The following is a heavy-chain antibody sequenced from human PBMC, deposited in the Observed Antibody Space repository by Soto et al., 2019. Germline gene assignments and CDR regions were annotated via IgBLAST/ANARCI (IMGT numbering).Heavy chain of an antibody. CDR3: ARVAIAVAGLSFDY. CDR2: IIPIFGTA. J-gene: IGHJ4*02. D-gene: IGHD6-19*01. V-gene: IGHV1-69*13. Sequence: SVKVSCKASGGTFSSYAISWVRQAPGQGLEWMGEIIPIFGTANYAQKFQGRVTITADESTSTAYMELSSLRSEDTAVYYCARVAIAVAGLSFDYWGQGTLVTVSS. CDR1: GGTFSSYA.